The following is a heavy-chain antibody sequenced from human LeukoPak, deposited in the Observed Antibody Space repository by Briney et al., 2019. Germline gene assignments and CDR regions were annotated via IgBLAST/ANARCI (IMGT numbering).Heavy chain of an antibody. CDR2: INHSGST. V-gene: IGHV4-34*01. Sequence: SETLSLTGAVYGGSFSGYYWSWIRQPPGKGLEWIGEINHSGSTNYNPSLKSRVTISVDTSKNQFSLKLSSVTAADTAVYYCARGPLSAYSPDAFDIWGQGTMVTVSS. J-gene: IGHJ3*02. CDR3: ARGPLSAYSPDAFDI. D-gene: IGHD6-13*01. CDR1: GGSFSGYY.